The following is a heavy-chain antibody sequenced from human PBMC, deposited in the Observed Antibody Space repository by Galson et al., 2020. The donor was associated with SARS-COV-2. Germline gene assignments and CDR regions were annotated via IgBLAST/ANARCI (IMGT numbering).Heavy chain of an antibody. CDR3: GRTSVLWFGHWYGMDV. CDR2: IDWDDDK. CDR1: GFSLSTSGMC. J-gene: IGHJ6*02. D-gene: IGHD3-10*01. V-gene: IGHV2-70*01. Sequence: SGPTLVKPTQTLTLTCTFSGFSLSTSGMCVSWIRQPPGKALEWLALIDWDDDKYYSTSLKTRLTISKDTSKNQVVLTMTNMDPVDTATYYCGRTSVLWFGHWYGMDVWGQGTTVTVSS.